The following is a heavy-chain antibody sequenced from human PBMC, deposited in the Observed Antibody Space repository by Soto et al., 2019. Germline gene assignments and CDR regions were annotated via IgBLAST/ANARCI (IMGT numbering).Heavy chain of an antibody. CDR1: GGTFSSYA. D-gene: IGHD2-21*02. J-gene: IGHJ6*02. V-gene: IGHV1-69*06. CDR2: IIPIFGTA. CDR3: ARLRYGGNSRHYYGMDV. Sequence: QVQLVQSGAEVKKPGSSVKVSCTASGGTFSSYAISWVRQAPGQGLEWMGGIIPIFGTANYAQKFQGRVTITADKSTSKAYMELSSLRSEDTAVYYCARLRYGGNSRHYYGMDVWGQETTVTVSS.